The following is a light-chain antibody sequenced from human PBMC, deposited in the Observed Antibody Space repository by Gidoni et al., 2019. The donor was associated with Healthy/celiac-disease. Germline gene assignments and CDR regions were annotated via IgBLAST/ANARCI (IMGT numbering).Light chain of an antibody. CDR2: GAS. Sequence: EIVLTQSPGTLSLSPGERATLSCRASQSVSSSYLAWYQQKPGQAPRLLLYGASSRATGIPDRFSGSGSVTDFTLTISRLGPEDFAVYYCQQYGSSPQITFXQXTRLEIK. CDR1: QSVSSSY. CDR3: QQYGSSPQIT. J-gene: IGKJ5*01. V-gene: IGKV3-20*01.